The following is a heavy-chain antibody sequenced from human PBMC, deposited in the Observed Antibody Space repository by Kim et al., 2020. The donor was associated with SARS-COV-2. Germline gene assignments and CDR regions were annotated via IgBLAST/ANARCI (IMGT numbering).Heavy chain of an antibody. J-gene: IGHJ4*02. V-gene: IGHV5-51*01. D-gene: IGHD3-16*02. CDR2: IHPRDSDV. CDR3: ATGSGVITNYYFEI. CDR1: GSKVSTYW. Sequence: GESLKISCQASGSKVSTYWIGWVRQLPGKGLELMGVIHPRDSDVRYSQSFQGLVTISTDGSGASLHLSALKASDTALYYCATGSGVITNYYFEIWGQGTL.